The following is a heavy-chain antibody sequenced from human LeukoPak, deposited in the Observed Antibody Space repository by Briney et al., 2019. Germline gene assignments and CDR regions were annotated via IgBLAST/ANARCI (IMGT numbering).Heavy chain of an antibody. CDR1: GFSFGSSG. V-gene: IGHV3-21*01. D-gene: IGHD1-14*01. J-gene: IGHJ4*02. Sequence: GGSLRLSCAASGFSFGSSGINWVRQAPGRGLEWVASIGSTGSDRYYADSVKGRFTISRDNAKNSLCLQINSLRVEDTAVYYCATETIGRHYDYWGQGTLVTVSS. CDR2: IGSTGSDR. CDR3: ATETIGRHYDY.